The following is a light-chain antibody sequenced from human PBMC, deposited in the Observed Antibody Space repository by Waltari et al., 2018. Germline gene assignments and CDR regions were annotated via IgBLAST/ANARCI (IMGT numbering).Light chain of an antibody. CDR1: QSLSNW. CDR3: QQYNSYSLLT. CDR2: KAS. J-gene: IGKJ4*01. Sequence: DIQMTQSPSTLSASLGDRVTITCRASQSLSNWLAWYQQKPGKATKLLIYKASTLESGVPSRFSGRGSGTEFTLTISSLQPDDFATYYCQQYNSYSLLTFGGGTKVEIK. V-gene: IGKV1-5*03.